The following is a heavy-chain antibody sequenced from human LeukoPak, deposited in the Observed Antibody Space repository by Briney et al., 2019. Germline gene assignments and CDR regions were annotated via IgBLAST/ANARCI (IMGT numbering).Heavy chain of an antibody. J-gene: IGHJ4*02. CDR2: IYYSGST. CDR1: GGSINSYY. V-gene: IGHV4-59*12. CDR3: AKGSKRQDY. Sequence: SETLSLTCTGSGGSINSYYWSWIRQPPGKELEWIGYIYYSGSTNYNPSLKSRVTISVDTSKNQFSLKLSSVTAADTAVYYCAKGSKRQDYWGQGTLVTVSS.